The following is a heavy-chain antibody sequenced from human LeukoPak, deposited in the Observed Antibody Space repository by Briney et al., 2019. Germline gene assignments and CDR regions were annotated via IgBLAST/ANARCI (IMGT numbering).Heavy chain of an antibody. D-gene: IGHD1-26*01. CDR1: GGSFSGYY. J-gene: IGHJ4*02. V-gene: IGHV4-34*01. CDR2: INHSGST. CDR3: ARQTLVGATALDY. Sequence: PSETLSLTCAVYGGSFSGYYWSWIRQPPGKGLEWIGEINHSGSTNYNPSLKSRVTISEDTSKSQFSLKLSSVTAADTAVYYCARQTLVGATALDYWGQGTLVTVSS.